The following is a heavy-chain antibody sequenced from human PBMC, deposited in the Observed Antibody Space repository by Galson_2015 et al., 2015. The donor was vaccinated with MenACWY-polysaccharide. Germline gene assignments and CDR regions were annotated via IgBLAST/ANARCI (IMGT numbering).Heavy chain of an antibody. CDR3: TGPATVTTYGFDP. D-gene: IGHD4-17*01. J-gene: IGHJ5*02. Sequence: SLRLSCAASGFTISSYWMHWVRQAPGKGLVWVSRINSDGTDTIYADSVRGRFTISRDDAKNTLYLQMNSLRAEDTAVYYCTGPATVTTYGFDPWGQGTLVTVSS. CDR2: INSDGTDT. V-gene: IGHV3-74*01. CDR1: GFTISSYW.